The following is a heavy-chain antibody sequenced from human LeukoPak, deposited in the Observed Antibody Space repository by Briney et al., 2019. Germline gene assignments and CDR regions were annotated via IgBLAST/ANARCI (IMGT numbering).Heavy chain of an antibody. D-gene: IGHD4-11*01. V-gene: IGHV4-4*09. CDR2: IYTSGST. CDR3: ARRGYSNLYYYYYYMDV. CDR1: GGSISSYY. Sequence: PSETLSLTCTVSGGSISSYYWSWIRQPPGKGLEWIGYIYTSGSTNYNPSLKSRVTTSVDTSKNQFSLKLSSVTAADTAVYYCARRGYSNLYYYYYYMDVWGKGTTVTVSS. J-gene: IGHJ6*03.